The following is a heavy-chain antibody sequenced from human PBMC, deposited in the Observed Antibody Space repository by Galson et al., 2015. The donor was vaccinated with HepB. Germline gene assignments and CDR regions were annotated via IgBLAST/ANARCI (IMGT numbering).Heavy chain of an antibody. V-gene: IGHV3-23*01. Sequence: SLRLSCAASGFTFSNFAMNWVRQAPGKGLEWVSGISGSGDKTYYADSVKGRFTIFRDNSKNTLYVQMNRLRDEDTAVYYCARPEGSGTYPTDALDMWGQGTMGTVSS. J-gene: IGHJ3*02. CDR1: GFTFSNFA. CDR2: ISGSGDKT. D-gene: IGHD1-26*01. CDR3: ARPEGSGTYPTDALDM.